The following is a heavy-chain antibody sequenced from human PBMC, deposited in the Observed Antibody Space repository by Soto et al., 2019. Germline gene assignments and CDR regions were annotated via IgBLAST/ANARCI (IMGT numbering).Heavy chain of an antibody. CDR3: ARGKYSGYDLPHYGMDV. J-gene: IGHJ6*02. CDR1: GYTFTNNY. Sequence: QVHLVQSGAEVKKPGASVKVSCKASGYTFTNNYMHWVRQAPGQGLEWMGWIKPNSGGIKYAQKFKGRVTMTRDTSISTAYVELSSLRSDDTAVYFCARGKYSGYDLPHYGMDVWGQGTTVTVSS. D-gene: IGHD5-12*01. CDR2: IKPNSGGI. V-gene: IGHV1-2*02.